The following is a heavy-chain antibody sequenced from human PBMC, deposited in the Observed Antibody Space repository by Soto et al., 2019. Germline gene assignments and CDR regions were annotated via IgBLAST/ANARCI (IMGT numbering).Heavy chain of an antibody. CDR1: GGSISSYY. CDR2: IYYSGST. Sequence: SETLSLTCTVSGGSISSYYWSWIRQPPGKXLEWIGYIYYSGSTNYNPSLKSRVTISVDTSKNQFSLKLSSVTAADTAVYYCAGGYSSGWYRNYYYGMDVWGQGTTVTVSS. CDR3: AGGYSSGWYRNYYYGMDV. J-gene: IGHJ6*02. D-gene: IGHD6-19*01. V-gene: IGHV4-59*01.